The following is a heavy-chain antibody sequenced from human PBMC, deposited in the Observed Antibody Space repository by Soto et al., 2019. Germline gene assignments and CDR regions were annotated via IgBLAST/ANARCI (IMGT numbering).Heavy chain of an antibody. Sequence: QVQLMQSGAEVRKPGSSVTVSCKASGGTFSSNPISWVRQAPGQGLEWMGGISPIFATPHYARRFLDRVTLTADRSTNIAYMELTGLTSEDTAIYYCARDLSAVKRFESFKYYRMDVWGQGTTVTVS. V-gene: IGHV1-69*06. J-gene: IGHJ6*02. CDR3: ARDLSAVKRFESFKYYRMDV. CDR2: ISPIFATP. D-gene: IGHD3-3*01. CDR1: GGTFSSNP.